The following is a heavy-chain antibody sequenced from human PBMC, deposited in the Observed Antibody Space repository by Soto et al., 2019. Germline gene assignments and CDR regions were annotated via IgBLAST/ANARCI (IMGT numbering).Heavy chain of an antibody. V-gene: IGHV3-11*06. D-gene: IGHD1-26*01. Sequence: QMQLVESGGDLVKHGGSLRLSCDASGFTFGDYYMSWIRQVPGQGLEWLAFISSSGSYTKYSDSMRGRLTVSRDNGQNSLYLQMNSLRVDDTGVYYCARLRVGVNWYFDLWGRGTMVPVSA. CDR3: ARLRVGVNWYFDL. CDR1: GFTFGDYY. J-gene: IGHJ2*01. CDR2: ISSSGSYT.